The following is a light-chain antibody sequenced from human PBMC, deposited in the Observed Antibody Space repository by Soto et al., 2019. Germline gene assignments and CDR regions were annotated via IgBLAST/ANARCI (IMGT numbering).Light chain of an antibody. CDR2: DVT. CDR3: CSHAGSYTYV. J-gene: IGLJ1*01. V-gene: IGLV2-11*01. Sequence: QSALTQPRSVSGSPGQSLTISCTGTSSDVGGYNYVSWYQQYPGKVPKLMIYDVTKRPSGVPDRFFGSKSGNTASLTISGLQAEDEADYYCCSHAGSYTYVFGTGTKVTVL. CDR1: SSDVGGYNY.